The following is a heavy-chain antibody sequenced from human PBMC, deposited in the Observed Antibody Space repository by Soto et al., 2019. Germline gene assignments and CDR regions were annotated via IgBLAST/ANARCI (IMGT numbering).Heavy chain of an antibody. CDR3: ARGNGNYGYFDY. CDR1: GFTFNNYG. Sequence: QVQLVESGGGVVQPGRSLRLSCAASGFTFNNYGMHWVRQAPGKGLEWVAVIWYDGSYKYDADSVKGRFTISRDTSKNTLYLQMNSLRGEDTAVYYCARGNGNYGYFDYWGQGTLVTVSS. J-gene: IGHJ4*02. D-gene: IGHD1-7*01. V-gene: IGHV3-33*01. CDR2: IWYDGSYK.